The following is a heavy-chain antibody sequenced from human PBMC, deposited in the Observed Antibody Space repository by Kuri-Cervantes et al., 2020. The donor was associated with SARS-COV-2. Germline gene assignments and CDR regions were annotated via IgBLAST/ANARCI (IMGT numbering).Heavy chain of an antibody. J-gene: IGHJ3*02. V-gene: IGHV4-59*01. CDR2: IYYRGST. CDR1: GGSMSSYY. D-gene: IGHD6-19*01. CDR3: ARGIAVAGVLDI. Sequence: SETLSLTCSISGGSMSSYYWSWIRQPPGKGLEWIGYIYYRGSTNYSPSLNSRVTISVDTSKNQFSLKLSTMTAADTAVYYCARGIAVAGVLDIWGQGTMVTVSS.